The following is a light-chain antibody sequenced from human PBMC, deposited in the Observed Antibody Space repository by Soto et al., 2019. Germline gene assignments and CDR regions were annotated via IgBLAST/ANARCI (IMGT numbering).Light chain of an antibody. CDR2: SAS. CDR3: QQYYTTLLT. CDR1: QSLLYSSNKRNS. J-gene: IGKJ4*01. Sequence: DIVMTQSPDSLAVSLGERATIHCKSSQSLLYSSNKRNSLGWYQQKPGQPPKLLIHSASTRESGVPDRFSGSGSGTDFTLTISSLQAADVAVYYCQQYYTTLLTFGGGTKVEIK. V-gene: IGKV4-1*01.